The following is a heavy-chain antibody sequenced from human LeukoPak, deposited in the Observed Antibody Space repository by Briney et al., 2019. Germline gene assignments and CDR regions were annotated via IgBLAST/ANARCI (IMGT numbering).Heavy chain of an antibody. Sequence: GGSLRLSCSASGFSCSSYWMSWVRQAPGKGLEWVAHINEDGSEKYYVDSVKGRFFISRDNAATSLSLQMNRLRDADTAVYYCARVSVGAPAFDYWGQGNLVTVSS. CDR1: GFSCSSYW. V-gene: IGHV3-7*01. CDR3: ARVSVGAPAFDY. CDR2: INEDGSEK. D-gene: IGHD1-26*01. J-gene: IGHJ4*02.